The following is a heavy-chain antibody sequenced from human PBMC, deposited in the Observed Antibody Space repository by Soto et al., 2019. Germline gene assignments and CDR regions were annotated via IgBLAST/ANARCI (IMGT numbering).Heavy chain of an antibody. CDR3: AKAQGTIIVVVTPNSPFDY. D-gene: IGHD3-22*01. V-gene: IGHV3-23*01. CDR1: GSSFSSYP. CDR2: ISGTGGTT. Sequence: SLRRPWAASGSSFSSYPISWFRQSPGKGLDSLSAISGTGGTTSYAESVKGRLTISRDNSTNTLYMQMNSLRADDTAVYYCAKAQGTIIVVVTPNSPFDYWRQGTLVTVSS. J-gene: IGHJ4*02.